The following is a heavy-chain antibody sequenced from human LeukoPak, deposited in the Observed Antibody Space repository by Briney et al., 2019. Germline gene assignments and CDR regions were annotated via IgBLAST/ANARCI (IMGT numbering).Heavy chain of an antibody. D-gene: IGHD3-9*01. V-gene: IGHV4-34*01. J-gene: IGHJ5*02. Sequence: PSATLSLTCAVYGGSFSGYYWSWIRHPPGKGLEWLGEINHSGSTNYNPSLKSRVTISVDTSKNQFSLKLSSVTAADTAVYYCARGGVLRYFDWLSSWFDPWGQGTLVTVSS. CDR3: ARGGVLRYFDWLSSWFDP. CDR1: GGSFSGYY. CDR2: INHSGST.